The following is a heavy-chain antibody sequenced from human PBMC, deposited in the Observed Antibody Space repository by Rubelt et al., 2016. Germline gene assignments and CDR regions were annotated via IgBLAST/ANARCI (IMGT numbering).Heavy chain of an antibody. CDR2: INHSGST. J-gene: IGHJ5*02. CDR3: ARGRGDYVGGSYRTNWFDP. Sequence: QVQLQQWGAGLLKPSETLSLTCAVYGGSFSGYYWSWIRQPPGKGLEWIGEINHSGSTNYNPSLKSRGTISVERSKIQFSLKLSSVTAADTAVYYCARGRGDYVGGSYRTNWFDPWGQGTLVTVSS. V-gene: IGHV4-34*01. CDR1: GGSFSGYY. D-gene: IGHD3-16*02.